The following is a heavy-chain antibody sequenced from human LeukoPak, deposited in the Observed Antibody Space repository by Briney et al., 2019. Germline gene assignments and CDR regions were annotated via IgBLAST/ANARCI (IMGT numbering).Heavy chain of an antibody. CDR2: TNPNSGGT. D-gene: IGHD5-24*01. Sequence: ASVKVSCKASGYTFTGYYMHWVRQAPGQGLEWMGWTNPNSGGTNYAQKFQGRVTMTRDTSISTAYMELSRLRSDDTAVYYCARSAKRWLQFHWFDPWGQGTLVTVSS. CDR1: GYTFTGYY. J-gene: IGHJ5*02. CDR3: ARSAKRWLQFHWFDP. V-gene: IGHV1-2*02.